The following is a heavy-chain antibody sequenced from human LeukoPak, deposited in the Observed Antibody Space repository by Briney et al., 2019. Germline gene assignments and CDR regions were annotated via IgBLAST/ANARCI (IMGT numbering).Heavy chain of an antibody. CDR2: ISASGDST. V-gene: IGHV3-23*01. CDR1: GFTFSSYA. J-gene: IGHJ6*04. CDR3: AKYVGQSGSNYYGLDV. Sequence: GGSLRLSCVVSGFTFSSYAMNWVRQAPGKGLEWVSGISASGDSTYNTDSVKGRFTISRDNSKNTLFMQMNSLRDEDTALYYCAKYVGQSGSNYYGLDVWGGGTAVSVSS. D-gene: IGHD1-26*01.